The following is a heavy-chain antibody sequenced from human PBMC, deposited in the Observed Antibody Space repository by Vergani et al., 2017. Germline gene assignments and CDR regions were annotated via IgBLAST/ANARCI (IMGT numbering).Heavy chain of an antibody. Sequence: QLQLQESGPGLVKPSETLSLTCTVSGGSISSSSYYWGWIRQPPGKGLEWIGSIYYSGSTYYNPSLKSRVTISVDTSKNPFSLKLSSVTAADTAVYYCARQGKVVAYCGGDCYFNWFDLWGQGTLVTVSS. D-gene: IGHD2-21*01. J-gene: IGHJ5*02. V-gene: IGHV4-39*01. CDR2: IYYSGST. CDR1: GGSISSSSYY. CDR3: ARQGKVVAYCGGDCYFNWFDL.